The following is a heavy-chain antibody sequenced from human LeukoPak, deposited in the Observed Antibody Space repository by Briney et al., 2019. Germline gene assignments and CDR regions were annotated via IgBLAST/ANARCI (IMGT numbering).Heavy chain of an antibody. J-gene: IGHJ5*02. Sequence: PSETLSLTCAVYGGSFSGYYWSWIRQPPGKGLERIGEINHSGSTNYNPSLKSRVTISVDTSKNQFSLKLSSVTAADTAVYYCARARLYYYGSGSYYHQNWFDPWGQGTLVTVSS. CDR2: INHSGST. CDR1: GGSFSGYY. V-gene: IGHV4-34*01. D-gene: IGHD3-10*01. CDR3: ARARLYYYGSGSYYHQNWFDP.